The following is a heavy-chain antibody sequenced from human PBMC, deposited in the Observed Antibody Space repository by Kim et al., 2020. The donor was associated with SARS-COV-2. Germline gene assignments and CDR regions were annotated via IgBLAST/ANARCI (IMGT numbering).Heavy chain of an antibody. J-gene: IGHJ3*02. CDR2: ISAYNGNT. CDR3: ARCPSGYDSSGYSLGDAFDI. CDR1: GYTFTSYG. D-gene: IGHD3-22*01. V-gene: IGHV1-18*04. Sequence: ASVKVSCKASGYTFTSYGISWVRQAPGQGLEWMGWISAYNGNTNYAQKLQGRVTMTTDTSTSTAYMELRSLRSDDTAVYYCARCPSGYDSSGYSLGDAFDIWGQGTMVTVSS.